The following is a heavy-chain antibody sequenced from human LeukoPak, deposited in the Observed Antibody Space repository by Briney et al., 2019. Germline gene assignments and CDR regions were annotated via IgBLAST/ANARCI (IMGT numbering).Heavy chain of an antibody. CDR2: MNPNSGNT. D-gene: IGHD3-22*01. CDR3: ARGEYYYDSSGYYYDY. J-gene: IGHJ4*02. V-gene: IGHV1-8*01. CDR1: GYTFTSDD. Sequence: ASVKVSCKASGYTFTSDDINWARQATGQGLEWMGWMNPNSGNTGYAQKFQGRVTMTRNTSISTAYMELSSLRSEDTAVYYCARGEYYYDSSGYYYDYWGQGTLVTVSS.